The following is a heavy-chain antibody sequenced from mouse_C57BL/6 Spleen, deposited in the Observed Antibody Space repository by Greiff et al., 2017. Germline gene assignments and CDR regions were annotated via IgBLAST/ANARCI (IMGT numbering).Heavy chain of an antibody. CDR2: INPSSGYT. J-gene: IGHJ4*01. CDR3: ARCYDYDAMDY. CDR1: GYTFTSYT. Sequence: QVQLQQSGAELARPGASVKMSCKASGYTFTSYTMHWVKQRPGQGLEWIGYINPSSGYTKYNQKFKDKATLTADKSSSTAYMQLSSLTSEDSAVYYCARCYDYDAMDYWGQGTSVTVSS. V-gene: IGHV1-4*01.